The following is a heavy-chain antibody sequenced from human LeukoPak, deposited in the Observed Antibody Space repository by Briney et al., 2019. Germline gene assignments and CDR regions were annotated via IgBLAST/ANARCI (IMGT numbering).Heavy chain of an antibody. D-gene: IGHD3-10*01. CDR3: ARSPPRYGSGSSYFDY. J-gene: IGHJ4*02. CDR1: GVSFSGYY. V-gene: IGHV4-34*01. CDR2: INHSGST. Sequence: SETLSLTCAVYGVSFSGYYWSWIRQPPGKGLEWIGEINHSGSTNYNPSLKSRVTISVDTSKNQFSLKLSSVTAADTAVYYCARSPPRYGSGSSYFDYWGQGTLVTVSS.